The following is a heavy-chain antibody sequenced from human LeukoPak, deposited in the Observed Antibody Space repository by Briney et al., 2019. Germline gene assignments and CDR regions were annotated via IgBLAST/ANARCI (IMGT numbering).Heavy chain of an antibody. Sequence: GGSLRLSCAASGFTFNNFAMSWVRQAPEKGLEWVSAIGGSGAHTYYADSVKGRFTISRDNSKNTLYLQMKDLRAEDKAVYYCAKDLGNYGDYVGWFDPWGQGTLVTVSS. V-gene: IGHV3-23*01. J-gene: IGHJ5*02. CDR3: AKDLGNYGDYVGWFDP. CDR2: IGGSGAHT. D-gene: IGHD4-23*01. CDR1: GFTFNNFA.